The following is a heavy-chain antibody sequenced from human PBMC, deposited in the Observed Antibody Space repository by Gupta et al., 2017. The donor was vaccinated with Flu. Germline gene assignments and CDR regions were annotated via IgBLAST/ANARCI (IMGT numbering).Heavy chain of an antibody. CDR1: ISSYW. CDR2: IYTSGST. J-gene: IGHJ4*02. V-gene: IGHV4-4*07. CDR3: ARDGAHSYGAGFDY. D-gene: IGHD5-18*01. Sequence: ISSYWWTWIRQPAGKGLEWIGRIYTSGSTNYNPSLKSRVTMSVDTSKNQFSLKVSSVTAADTAVYYCARDGAHSYGAGFDYWGQGTLVTVSS.